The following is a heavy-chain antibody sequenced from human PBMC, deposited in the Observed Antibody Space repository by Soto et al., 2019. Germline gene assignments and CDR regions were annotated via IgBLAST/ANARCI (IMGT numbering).Heavy chain of an antibody. D-gene: IGHD6-19*01. CDR2: IRRKANGYTT. V-gene: IGHV3-72*01. CDR3: AMLGGCSGGSSGTDV. CDR1: GLIFSDYH. J-gene: IGHJ6*02. Sequence: EVQLVESGGGLVEPGGSLRLSCAASGLIFSDYHMDWVRQAPGKGLEWVDRIRRKANGYTTEYAASVKGRFTISRDDSKTSLYLQMNSLKSEDTAVYYWAMLGGCSGGSSGTDVWGQGTPVTVSS.